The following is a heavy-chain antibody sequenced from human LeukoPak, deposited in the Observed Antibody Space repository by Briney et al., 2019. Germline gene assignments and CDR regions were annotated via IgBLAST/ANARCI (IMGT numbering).Heavy chain of an antibody. CDR1: GGSISSYY. Sequence: SETLSLTCTVSGGSISSYYWSWIRQPPGKGLEWIGYIYYSGSTNYNPSLKSRVTISVDTSKNQFSLKLSSVTAADTAVYYCAREMVGYYDSSGYYRWFDPWGQGTLVTVSS. V-gene: IGHV4-59*01. J-gene: IGHJ5*02. CDR2: IYYSGST. D-gene: IGHD3-22*01. CDR3: AREMVGYYDSSGYYRWFDP.